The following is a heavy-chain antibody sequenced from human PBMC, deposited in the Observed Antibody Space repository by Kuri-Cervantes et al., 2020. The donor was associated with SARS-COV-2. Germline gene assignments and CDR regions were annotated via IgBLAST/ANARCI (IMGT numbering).Heavy chain of an antibody. CDR1: GFSLSNARMG. CDR2: IFSNDEK. D-gene: IGHD3-3*01. CDR3: AHSSSRSDFWSGYYSGVRWFDP. V-gene: IGHV2-26*01. Sequence: SGPTLVKPTETLTLTCTVSGFSLSNARMGVSWIRQPPGKALEWLAHIFSNDEKSYSTSLKSRLTISKDTSKSQVVLTMTNMDPVDTATYYCAHSSSRSDFWSGYYSGVRWFDPWGQGSLVTVSS. J-gene: IGHJ5*02.